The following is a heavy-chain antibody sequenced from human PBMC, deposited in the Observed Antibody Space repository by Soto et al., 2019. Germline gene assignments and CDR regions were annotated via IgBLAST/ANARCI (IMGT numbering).Heavy chain of an antibody. Sequence: LRLCCAASGFTVSSNYMNWVRQAPGKGLEWVSVIYAGGNTYYADSVKGRFTIARDKSTNTLYLQMDSLKAEDTAVYYCARDGWQQLGYYYYGMDVWGQGTTVTVSS. CDR3: ARDGWQQLGYYYYGMDV. CDR2: IYAGGNT. CDR1: GFTVSSNY. D-gene: IGHD6-13*01. V-gene: IGHV3-53*01. J-gene: IGHJ6*02.